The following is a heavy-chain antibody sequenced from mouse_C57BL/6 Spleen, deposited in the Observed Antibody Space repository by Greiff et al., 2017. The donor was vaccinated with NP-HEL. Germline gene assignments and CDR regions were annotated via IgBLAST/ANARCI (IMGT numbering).Heavy chain of an antibody. CDR1: GFTFSSYA. V-gene: IGHV5-4*01. Sequence: EVQLVESGGGLVKPGGSLKLSCAASGFTFSSYAMSWVRQTPEKRLEWVATISDGGSYTYYPDNVKGRFTISRDNAKNNLYLQMSHLKSEDTAMYYGARGGYYGSSYGYFDVWGTGTTVTVSS. J-gene: IGHJ1*03. D-gene: IGHD1-1*01. CDR2: ISDGGSYT. CDR3: ARGGYYGSSYGYFDV.